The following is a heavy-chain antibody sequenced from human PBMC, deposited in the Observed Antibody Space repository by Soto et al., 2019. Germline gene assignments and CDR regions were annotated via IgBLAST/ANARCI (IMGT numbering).Heavy chain of an antibody. J-gene: IGHJ4*02. D-gene: IGHD3-10*01. CDR3: AKDMRLWPRVIDF. V-gene: IGHV3-23*01. CDR1: GFTFSSYA. Sequence: PGGSLRLSCAASGFTFSSYAMSWVRQAPGKGLEWVSAISGSGGSTYYADSVKGRFTISRDNSKNTLYLQMNSLRAEDTAVYYFAKDMRLWPRVIDFRGQGTLVTVSS. CDR2: ISGSGGST.